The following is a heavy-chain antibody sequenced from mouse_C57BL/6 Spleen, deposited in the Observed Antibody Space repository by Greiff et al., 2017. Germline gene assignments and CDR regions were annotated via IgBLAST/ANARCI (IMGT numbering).Heavy chain of an antibody. CDR1: GFNITDYY. CDR2: IDPEDGET. V-gene: IGHV14-2*01. CDR3: AGSDGCDGGYYSMDY. Sequence: EVKLMESGAELVKPGASVKLSCTASGFNITDYYMHWVKQRPEQGLEWIGRIDPEDGETKYAQKFQGKATLTADTSSNPAYLQLSSLTSEDTAVYYCAGSDGCDGGYYSMDYWGQGTSVTVSS. D-gene: IGHD2-2*01. J-gene: IGHJ4*01.